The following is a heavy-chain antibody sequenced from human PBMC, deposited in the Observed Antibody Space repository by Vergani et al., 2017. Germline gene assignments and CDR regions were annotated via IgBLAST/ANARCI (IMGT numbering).Heavy chain of an antibody. J-gene: IGHJ6*03. Sequence: QVQLVQSGAEVKKPGSSVKVSCKASGGTFSSYAISWVRQAPGQGLEWMGGIIPIFGTANYAQKFQGRVTITADESTSTAYMELSSLISEDTAVYYCARASFYYDSSGYQAGDYYYMDVWGKGTTVTVSS. D-gene: IGHD3-22*01. V-gene: IGHV1-69*01. CDR2: IIPIFGTA. CDR3: ARASFYYDSSGYQAGDYYYMDV. CDR1: GGTFSSYA.